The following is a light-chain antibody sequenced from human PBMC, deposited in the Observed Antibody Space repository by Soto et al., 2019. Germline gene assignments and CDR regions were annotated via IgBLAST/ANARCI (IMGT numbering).Light chain of an antibody. V-gene: IGKV3-15*01. CDR2: RAS. J-gene: IGKJ1*01. CDR3: QQSSDWPRT. CDR1: QSVSNR. Sequence: EIVMTQSPATLSVSPGERATLSCRASQSVSNRLAWYQQRPGQAPRLLIYRASARATGIPARFSGSRSETEFTLTISSLQSEDFAIYYCQQSSDWPRTFGQGTKVEIK.